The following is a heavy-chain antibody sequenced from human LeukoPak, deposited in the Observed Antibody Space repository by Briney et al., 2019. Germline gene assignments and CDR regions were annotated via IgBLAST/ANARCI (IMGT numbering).Heavy chain of an antibody. CDR3: ARASPPHYDFWSGYSFDY. CDR1: GFTFSSYG. Sequence: PGGSLRLSCAASGFTFSSYGMHWVHQPPGKGLEWIGEINHSGSTNYNPSLKSRVTISVDTSKNQFSLKLSSVTAADTAVYYCARASPPHYDFWSGYSFDYWGQGTLVTVSS. V-gene: IGHV4-34*01. CDR2: INHSGST. D-gene: IGHD3-3*01. J-gene: IGHJ4*02.